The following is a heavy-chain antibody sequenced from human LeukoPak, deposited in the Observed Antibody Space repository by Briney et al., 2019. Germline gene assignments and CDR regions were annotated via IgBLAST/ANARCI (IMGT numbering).Heavy chain of an antibody. D-gene: IGHD6-13*01. CDR2: ISCDGGQK. J-gene: IGHJ4*02. CDR1: GFTFSSYG. Sequence: GGSLRLSCAASGFTFSSYGMHWVRQAPGKGLEWVAVISCDGGQKYHADSVKGRFTISRDNSKNTVSLQMNSLRAEDTAVFYCARANSSSWHYFDYWGQGTLVTVSS. CDR3: ARANSSSWHYFDY. V-gene: IGHV3-30*03.